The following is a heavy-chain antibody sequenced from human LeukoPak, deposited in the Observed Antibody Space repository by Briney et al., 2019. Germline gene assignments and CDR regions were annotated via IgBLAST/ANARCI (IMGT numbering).Heavy chain of an antibody. CDR2: ISAYNGNT. CDR1: GYTFTSYG. J-gene: IGHJ4*02. D-gene: IGHD3-3*01. Sequence: ASVKVSCKASGYTFTSYGISWVRQAPGQGLEWMGWISAYNGNTNYAQKLQGRVTMTTDTSTSTAYMELRSLRSEDTAVYYCAMSAFWSGYYPFDYWGQGTLVTVSS. CDR3: AMSAFWSGYYPFDY. V-gene: IGHV1-18*01.